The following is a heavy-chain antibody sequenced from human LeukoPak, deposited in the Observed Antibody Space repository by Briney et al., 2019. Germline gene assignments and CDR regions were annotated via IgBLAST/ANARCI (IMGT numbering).Heavy chain of an antibody. CDR3: ARDHMVWGVIRGTPYYYYYYGMDA. J-gene: IGHJ6*02. V-gene: IGHV3-33*01. Sequence: GGSLRLSCAASGFTFSSYGMHWVRQAPGKGLEWVAVIWYDGSNKYYADSVKGRFTISRDNSKNTLYLQMNSLRAEDTAVYYCARDHMVWGVIRGTPYYYYYYGMDAWGQGTTVTVSS. D-gene: IGHD3-10*01. CDR2: IWYDGSNK. CDR1: GFTFSSYG.